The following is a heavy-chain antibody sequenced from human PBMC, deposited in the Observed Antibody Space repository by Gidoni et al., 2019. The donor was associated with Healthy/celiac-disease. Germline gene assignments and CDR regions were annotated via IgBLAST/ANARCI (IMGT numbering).Heavy chain of an antibody. J-gene: IGHJ4*02. CDR2: IRGSGGST. CDR3: AKLVYDSSGYYDY. V-gene: IGHV3-23*01. Sequence: EVQLLESGVGLVQPGGSLRLSCAASGFPFSSYAMSWVRQAPGKGLEWVSAIRGSGGSTYYADSVKGRFTISRDNSKNTLYLQMNSLRAEDTAVYYCAKLVYDSSGYYDYWGQGTLVTVSS. D-gene: IGHD3-22*01. CDR1: GFPFSSYA.